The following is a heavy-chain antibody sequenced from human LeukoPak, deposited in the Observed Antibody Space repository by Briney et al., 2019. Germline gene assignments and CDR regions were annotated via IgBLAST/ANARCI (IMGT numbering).Heavy chain of an antibody. Sequence: PGGSLRLSCAASGFTFSSYAMHWVRQAPGKGLEWVAVISYDGSNKYYADSVKGRFTISRDNSKNTLYLQMNSLRAEDTAVYYCARGRGLETYCDILTGYYPAAQYYFDYWGQGTLVTVSS. CDR1: GFTFSSYA. V-gene: IGHV3-30-3*01. J-gene: IGHJ4*02. D-gene: IGHD3-9*01. CDR2: ISYDGSNK. CDR3: ARGRGLETYCDILTGYYPAAQYYFDY.